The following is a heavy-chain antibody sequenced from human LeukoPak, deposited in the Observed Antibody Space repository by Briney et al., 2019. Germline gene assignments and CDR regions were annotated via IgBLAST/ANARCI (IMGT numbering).Heavy chain of an antibody. CDR1: GGSISSYY. Sequence: PSETLSLTCTVSGGSISSYYWSWIRQPPGKGLEWIGYIYYSGSTNYNPSLKSRVTISVDTSKNQFSLKLSSVTAADTAVYYCARGDHGFVLDYWGQGTLVIVSS. V-gene: IGHV4-59*01. D-gene: IGHD2-8*01. CDR2: IYYSGST. CDR3: ARGDHGFVLDY. J-gene: IGHJ4*02.